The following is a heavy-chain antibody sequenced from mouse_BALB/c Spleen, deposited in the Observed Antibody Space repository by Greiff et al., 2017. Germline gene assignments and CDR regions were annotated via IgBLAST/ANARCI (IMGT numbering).Heavy chain of an antibody. CDR2: IDPENGDT. Sequence: VHVKQSGAELVRSGASVKLSCTASGFNIKDYYMHWVKQRPEQGLEWIGWIDPENGDTEYAPKFQGKATMTADTSSNTAYLQLSSLTSEDTAVYYCNQYPGAYWGQGTLVTVSA. J-gene: IGHJ3*01. CDR1: GFNIKDYY. V-gene: IGHV14-4*02. D-gene: IGHD5-1-1*01. CDR3: NQYPGAY.